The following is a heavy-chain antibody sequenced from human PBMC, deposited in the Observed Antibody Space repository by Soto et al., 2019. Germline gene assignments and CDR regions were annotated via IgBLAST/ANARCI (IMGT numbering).Heavy chain of an antibody. J-gene: IGHJ6*02. CDR1: GDSIISSGFY. V-gene: IGHV4-31*03. CDR2: IHYTGST. D-gene: IGHD3-10*01. Sequence: TLSLTCSVSGDSIISSGFYWSWIRQHPGKALEWIGYIHYTGSTSYNPSLKSRLAISLDASKNQFSLSLSSVTSADTAAYYCARDHRSLGDYYGIDVWGQGTTVTVSS. CDR3: ARDHRSLGDYYGIDV.